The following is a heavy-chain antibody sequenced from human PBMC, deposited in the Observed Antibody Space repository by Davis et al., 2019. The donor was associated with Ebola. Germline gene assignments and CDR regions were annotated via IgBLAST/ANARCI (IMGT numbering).Heavy chain of an antibody. CDR2: INPNSGGT. V-gene: IGHV1-2*02. Sequence: ASVKVSCKASGYTFTGYYMHWVRQAPGQGLEWMGWINPNSGGTNYAQKFQGRVTMTRDTSISRAYMELSRLRSDDTAVYYCARDRVGDFWSGPHPIVNPKYYYGMDVWGQGTTVTVSS. D-gene: IGHD3-3*01. CDR3: ARDRVGDFWSGPHPIVNPKYYYGMDV. J-gene: IGHJ6*02. CDR1: GYTFTGYY.